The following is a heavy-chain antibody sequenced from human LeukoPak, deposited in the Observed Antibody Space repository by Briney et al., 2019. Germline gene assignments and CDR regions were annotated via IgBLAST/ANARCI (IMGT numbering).Heavy chain of an antibody. Sequence: GGSLRLSCVASGFTFGKYWMSWVRQAPGKGLEWVANIKLDGSEKNYVDSVKSRFTISRDNTKNSLYLQMNSLRAEDTAVFYCARDQYDTWSRRGNFDSWGQGTLVIVSS. CDR1: GFTFGKYW. D-gene: IGHD3-3*01. J-gene: IGHJ4*02. CDR3: ARDQYDTWSRRGNFDS. V-gene: IGHV3-7*03. CDR2: IKLDGSEK.